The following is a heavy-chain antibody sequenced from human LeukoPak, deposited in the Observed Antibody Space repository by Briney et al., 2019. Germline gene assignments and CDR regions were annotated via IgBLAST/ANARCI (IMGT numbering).Heavy chain of an antibody. CDR2: IRSKAYGGTT. V-gene: IGHV3-49*03. D-gene: IGHD3-9*01. CDR1: GFTFGDYA. Sequence: PGRSLRLSCTASGFTFGDYAMSWFRQAPGKGLEWVGFIRSKAYGGTTEYAASVKGRFTISRDDSKSIAYLQMNSLKTEDTAVYYCTRDDPYDILSGFDPWGQGTLVTVSS. CDR3: TRDDPYDILSGFDP. J-gene: IGHJ5*02.